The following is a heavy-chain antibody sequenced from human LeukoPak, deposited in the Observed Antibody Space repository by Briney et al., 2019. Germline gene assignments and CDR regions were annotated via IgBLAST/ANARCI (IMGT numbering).Heavy chain of an antibody. Sequence: ASVKVSCKASGYTFTGYYMHWVRQAPGQGLEWMGWINPNSGGTNYAQKFQGRVTMTRDTSISTAYMELSRLRSDDRAVYYCAVSIAVAGTGLDNWGQGTLVTVSS. D-gene: IGHD6-19*01. V-gene: IGHV1-2*02. J-gene: IGHJ4*02. CDR1: GYTFTGYY. CDR3: AVSIAVAGTGLDN. CDR2: INPNSGGT.